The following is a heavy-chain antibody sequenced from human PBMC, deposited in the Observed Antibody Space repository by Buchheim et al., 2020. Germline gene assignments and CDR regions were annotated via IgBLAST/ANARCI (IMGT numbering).Heavy chain of an antibody. J-gene: IGHJ4*03. Sequence: QVQLQQWGAGLLKPSETLSLTCAIYGGSSSGFFWSWNRQPPGKGPEWIGEINDNGFTNYNPSLKSRVSISLDTSKKQFSLKVNSVTAADSALYYCARGRNYLVKVPGDRGPTFDFWGQGIL. CDR3: ARGRNYLVKVPGDRGPTFDF. CDR2: INDNGFT. CDR1: GGSSSGFF. V-gene: IGHV4-34*02. D-gene: IGHD2/OR15-2a*01.